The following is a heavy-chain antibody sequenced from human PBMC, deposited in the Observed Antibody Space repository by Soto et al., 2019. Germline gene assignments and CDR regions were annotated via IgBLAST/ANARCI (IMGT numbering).Heavy chain of an antibody. V-gene: IGHV1-69*01. CDR3: AREWEGIAVAGPQNYFDY. CDR1: GGTFSSYA. J-gene: IGHJ4*02. Sequence: QVQLVQSGAEVKKPGSSVKVSCKASGGTFSSYAISWVRQAPGQGLEWMGGIIPIFGTANYAQKFQGRVTITADESTSTAYMELISLRSEATAVYYCAREWEGIAVAGPQNYFDYWGQGTLVTVSS. D-gene: IGHD6-19*01. CDR2: IIPIFGTA.